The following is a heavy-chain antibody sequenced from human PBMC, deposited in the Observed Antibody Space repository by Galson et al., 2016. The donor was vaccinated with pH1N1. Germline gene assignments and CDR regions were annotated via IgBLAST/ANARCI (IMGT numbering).Heavy chain of an antibody. CDR3: ARGRLVGATIDRDY. Sequence: SLTCTVSGGSISGHYWSWIRQPPGKGLEWIGYIYDNGNTDYIPSLKRRVSMSVDTSKKQFSLKLTSVTAADTTMYFCARGRLVGATIDRDYWGQGILVTVSS. D-gene: IGHD1-26*01. J-gene: IGHJ4*02. CDR2: IYDNGNT. V-gene: IGHV4-59*11. CDR1: GGSISGHY.